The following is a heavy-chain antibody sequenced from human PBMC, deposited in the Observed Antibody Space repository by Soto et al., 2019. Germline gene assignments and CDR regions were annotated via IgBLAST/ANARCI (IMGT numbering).Heavy chain of an antibody. J-gene: IGHJ4*02. CDR3: VKDHGPYHPYLEL. CDR2: ITNNGGST. V-gene: IGHV3-64D*06. CDR1: GFTFSNYA. D-gene: IGHD2-2*01. Sequence: PWGSLRLSCSASGFTFSNYAIHWVRQAPGKGLEYVAAITNNGGSTYYADSMKGRFTISRDNSKSTVFLQMSSLRPEDTAISYCVKDHGPYHPYLELWGRETLVTVSS.